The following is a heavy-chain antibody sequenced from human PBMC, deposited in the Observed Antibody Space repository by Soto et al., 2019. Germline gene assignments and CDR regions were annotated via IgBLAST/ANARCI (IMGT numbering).Heavy chain of an antibody. J-gene: IGHJ3*02. CDR3: ARDPTTELAFDI. Sequence: GGSLRLSCAASGFTFSSYSMNWVRQAPGKGLEWVSYISSSSSTIYYADSVKGRFTISRDNAKNSLYLQMNSLRAEDTAVYYCARDPTTELAFDIWGQVTMVTVSS. V-gene: IGHV3-48*01. D-gene: IGHD1-1*01. CDR1: GFTFSSYS. CDR2: ISSSSSTI.